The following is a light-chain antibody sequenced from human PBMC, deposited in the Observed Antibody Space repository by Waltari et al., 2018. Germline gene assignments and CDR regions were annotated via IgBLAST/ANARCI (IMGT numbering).Light chain of an antibody. Sequence: QSVLTHAPSVSGAPGQRVTISCTGGDSNLASFGVHWYQHLPGRVPKLLIYENTNRPSGVPDRFSGSRSGTSASLAIAGLQPEDEGDYYCQSYDNSLRGSVLFGGGTKLTVL. V-gene: IGLV1-40*01. CDR3: QSYDNSLRGSVL. CDR2: ENT. CDR1: DSNLASFG. J-gene: IGLJ3*02.